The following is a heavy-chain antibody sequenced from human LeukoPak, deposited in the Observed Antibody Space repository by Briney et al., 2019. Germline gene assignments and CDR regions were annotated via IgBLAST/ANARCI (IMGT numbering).Heavy chain of an antibody. CDR2: IKQDGSEK. V-gene: IGHV3-7*01. J-gene: IGHJ4*02. D-gene: IGHD3-10*01. CDR3: ASYILLWFGDDRFDY. Sequence: PGGSLRLSCAASGFTFSSYWMSWVRQAPGKGLEWVANIKQDGSEKYCVDSVKGRFTISRDNAKNSLYLQMNSLRAEDTAAYYCASYILLWFGDDRFDYWGQGTLVTVSS. CDR1: GFTFSSYW.